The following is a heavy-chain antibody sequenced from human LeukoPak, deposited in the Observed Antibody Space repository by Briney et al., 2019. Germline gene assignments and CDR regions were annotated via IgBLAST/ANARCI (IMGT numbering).Heavy chain of an antibody. J-gene: IGHJ3*02. CDR3: ASPGGTGYSYGSVGAFDI. D-gene: IGHD5-18*01. V-gene: IGHV3-33*08. CDR1: GFTFSSYG. CDR2: IWYDGSNK. Sequence: GGSLRLSCAASGFTFSSYGMHWVRQAPGKGLEWVAVIWYDGSNKYYADSVKGRFTISRDNSKNTLYLQMNSLRAEDAAVYYCASPGGTGYSYGSVGAFDIWGQGTMVTVSS.